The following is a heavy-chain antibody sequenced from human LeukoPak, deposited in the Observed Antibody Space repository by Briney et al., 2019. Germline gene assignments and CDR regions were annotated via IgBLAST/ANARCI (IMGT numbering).Heavy chain of an antibody. J-gene: IGHJ4*02. CDR2: ISFDGTNK. V-gene: IGHV3-30*04. CDR1: GVSLSNYA. CDR3: ATDSGDYEPIDY. Sequence: GGSLRLSCTASGVSLSNYAMHWVRRPPGRGLEWVAVISFDGTNKYYGDSVEGRFSVSRDNSKNTLYLQMNSLRPDDTAMYYCATDSGDYEPIDYWGQGTLVTVSS. D-gene: IGHD4-17*01.